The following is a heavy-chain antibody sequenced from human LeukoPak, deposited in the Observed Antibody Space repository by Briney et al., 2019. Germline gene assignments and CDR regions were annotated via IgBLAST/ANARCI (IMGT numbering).Heavy chain of an antibody. D-gene: IGHD2-2*01. V-gene: IGHV1-18*01. Sequence: ASVKVSCKASGYTFTSYGISWVRQAPGQGLEWMGWISAYNGNTNYAQKLQGRVTMTTDTSTSTAYMELRSLRSDDTAVYYCARDQGGIVVVPAARYYYYGMDVWGQGTTVTVSS. CDR3: ARDQGGIVVVPAARYYYYGMDV. J-gene: IGHJ6*02. CDR1: GYTFTSYG. CDR2: ISAYNGNT.